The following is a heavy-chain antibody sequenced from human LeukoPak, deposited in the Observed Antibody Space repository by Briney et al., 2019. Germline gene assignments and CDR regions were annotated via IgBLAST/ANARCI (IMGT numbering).Heavy chain of an antibody. CDR3: ARLRGAGSWYFDL. D-gene: IGHD3-10*01. CDR2: IYYRGST. V-gene: IGHV4-39*07. Sequence: PSETLSLTCTVSGGSISSTIYYWGWIRQPPGKGLEWIGSIYYRGSTYYNPSLKSRVAISVDTSKNQFSLKLTSVTAADTAVYYCARLRGAGSWYFDLWGRGTLVTVSS. J-gene: IGHJ2*01. CDR1: GGSISSTIYY.